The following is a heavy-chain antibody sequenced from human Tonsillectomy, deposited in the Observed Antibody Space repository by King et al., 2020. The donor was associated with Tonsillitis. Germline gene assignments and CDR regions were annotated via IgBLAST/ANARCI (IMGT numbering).Heavy chain of an antibody. Sequence: VQLVESVGGVVQPGRSLRLSCAASGFTFSPYAMNWVRQAPGKGLYWLALISYDGSKKYYADSVKGRFTISRDNSKNTLYLQMNSLRAEDTAVYYCARARRLGNAFDIWGQGTMVIVSS. CDR1: GFTFSPYA. J-gene: IGHJ3*02. D-gene: IGHD7-27*01. CDR2: ISYDGSKK. V-gene: IGHV3-30*01. CDR3: ARARRLGNAFDI.